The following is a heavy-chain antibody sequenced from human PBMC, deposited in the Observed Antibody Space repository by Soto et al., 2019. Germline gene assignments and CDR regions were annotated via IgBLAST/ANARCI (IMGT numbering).Heavy chain of an antibody. V-gene: IGHV1-69*13. CDR2: IIPIFGTA. CDR1: GGTFSSYA. J-gene: IGHJ5*02. D-gene: IGHD3-10*01. Sequence: SVKVSCKASGGTFSSYAISWVRQAPGQGLEWMGGIIPIFGTANYAQKFQGRVTITADESTSTAYMELSSLRSEDTAVYYCARETEHYYGSGSYSRWFDPWGQGTLVTVSS. CDR3: ARETEHYYGSGSYSRWFDP.